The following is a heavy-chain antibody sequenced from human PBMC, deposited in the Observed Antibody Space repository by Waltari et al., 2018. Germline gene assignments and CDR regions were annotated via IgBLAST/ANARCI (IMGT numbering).Heavy chain of an antibody. Sequence: QLQLQESGPGLVKPSETLSLTCTVSGGSISSSSYYWGWIRQPPGKGLEWIGSIYYRGSTYYNPSLKSLVTISVDTSKTQFSLKLSSVTAADTAVYYCARHVGYSSGWYPGDYCMDVWGQGTTVIVSS. J-gene: IGHJ6*02. V-gene: IGHV4-39*01. CDR1: GGSISSSSYY. CDR2: IYYRGST. CDR3: ARHVGYSSGWYPGDYCMDV. D-gene: IGHD6-19*01.